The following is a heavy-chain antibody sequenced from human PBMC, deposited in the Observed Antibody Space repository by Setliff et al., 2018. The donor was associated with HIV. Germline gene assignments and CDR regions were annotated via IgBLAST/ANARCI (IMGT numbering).Heavy chain of an antibody. CDR1: GFTLSSYN. J-gene: IGHJ6*03. CDR3: TRDRGYVVTPRYYYYMDV. V-gene: IGHV3-21*03. D-gene: IGHD2-15*01. CDR2: ISSSTNYI. Sequence: PGGSLRLSCAASGFTLSSYNMNWVRQAPGKGLEWVSSISSSTNYIYYADSVKGRFSISRDNSKNTLYLQMNSLKTEDTAVYYCTRDRGYVVTPRYYYYMDVWGKGTTVTVSS.